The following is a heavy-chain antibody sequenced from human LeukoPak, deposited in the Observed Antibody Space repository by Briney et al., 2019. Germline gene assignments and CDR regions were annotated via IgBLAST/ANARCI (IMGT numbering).Heavy chain of an antibody. V-gene: IGHV4-34*01. CDR1: GASFSGYY. J-gene: IGHJ4*01. Sequence: PSETLSLTCAVYGASFSGYYWSWIRQPPGKGLEWIGEVTHSGSTNYNPSLKSRVTISVDTSKKQFSLKLTSVTATDTAVYYRARGRDGYINYWGQGTLVTVSS. CDR2: VTHSGST. CDR3: ARGRDGYINY. D-gene: IGHD5-24*01.